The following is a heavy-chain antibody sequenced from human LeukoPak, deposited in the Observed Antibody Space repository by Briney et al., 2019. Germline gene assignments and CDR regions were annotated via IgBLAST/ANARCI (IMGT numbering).Heavy chain of an antibody. J-gene: IGHJ4*02. Sequence: PSETLSLTCTVSGGSISSYYWSWLRQPPGKGLEWIGYIYYSGSTNYNPSLKSRVTISVDTSKNQFSLKLSSVTAADTAVYYCATLGGGYSYGYYFDYWGQGTLVTVSS. CDR3: ATLGGGYSYGYYFDY. CDR2: IYYSGST. CDR1: GGSISSYY. D-gene: IGHD5-18*01. V-gene: IGHV4-59*01.